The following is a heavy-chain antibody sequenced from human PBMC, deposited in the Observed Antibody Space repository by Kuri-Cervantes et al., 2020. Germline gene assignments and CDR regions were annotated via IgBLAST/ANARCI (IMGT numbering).Heavy chain of an antibody. V-gene: IGHV3-48*04. D-gene: IGHD2-15*01. CDR1: GFTFSSYG. Sequence: GESLKISCAASGFTFSSYGMHWVRQAPGKGLEWVSYIRSSGSTIYYADSVKGRFTISRDNAKNSLYLQMNSLRAEDTAVYYCARSGYCCGGSCYVYFVYRGQGTLVTVSS. CDR3: ARSGYCCGGSCYVYFVY. J-gene: IGHJ4*02. CDR2: IRSSGSTI.